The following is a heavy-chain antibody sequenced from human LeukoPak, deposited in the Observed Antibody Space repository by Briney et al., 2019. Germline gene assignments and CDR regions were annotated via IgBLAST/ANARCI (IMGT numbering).Heavy chain of an antibody. Sequence: GGSLRLSCAASGFTFSSYAMSWVRQAPGKGLEWVSAISGSGGSTYYADSVKCRFTISRDNSKNTLYLQMNSLRAEDTAVYYCAKSDFIEVVPAAMYYWGQGTLVTVSS. CDR3: AKSDFIEVVPAAMYY. D-gene: IGHD2-2*01. CDR1: GFTFSSYA. J-gene: IGHJ4*02. CDR2: ISGSGGST. V-gene: IGHV3-23*01.